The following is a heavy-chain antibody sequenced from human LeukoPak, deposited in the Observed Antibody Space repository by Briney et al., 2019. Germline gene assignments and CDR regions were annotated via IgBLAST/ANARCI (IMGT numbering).Heavy chain of an antibody. D-gene: IGHD3-3*01. CDR2: INWNGGST. J-gene: IGHJ4*02. V-gene: IGHV3-20*04. CDR1: GFTFSDYY. CDR3: ARDRAYDFWSGYDY. Sequence: GGSLRLSCAASGFTFSDYYMSWIRQAPGKGLEWVSGINWNGGSTGYADSVKGRFTISRDNAKNSLYLQMNSLRAEDTALYYCARDRAYDFWSGYDYWGQGTLVTVSS.